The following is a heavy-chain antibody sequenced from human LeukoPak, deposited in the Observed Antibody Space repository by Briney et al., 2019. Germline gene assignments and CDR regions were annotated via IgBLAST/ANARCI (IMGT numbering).Heavy chain of an antibody. J-gene: IGHJ4*02. CDR1: GFTFSSYS. CDR2: ISSSSSTI. CDR3: ARGSGSYDY. Sequence: GGSLRLSCAASGFTFSSYSTNWVRQAPGKGLEWVSYISSSSSTIYYADSVKGRFTISRDNAKNSLYLQMNSLRAEDTAVYYCARGSGSYDYWGQGTLVTVSS. D-gene: IGHD1-26*01. V-gene: IGHV3-48*04.